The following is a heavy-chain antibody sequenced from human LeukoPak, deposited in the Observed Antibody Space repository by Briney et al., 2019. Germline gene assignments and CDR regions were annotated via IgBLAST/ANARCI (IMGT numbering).Heavy chain of an antibody. J-gene: IGHJ5*02. CDR2: IYYGGST. Sequence: ASETLSLTCTVSGGSINSYFWSWIRQPPGKGPEWIGYIYYGGSTNYNPSLKSRVTISLDTSKNQFSLNLSSVTAADTAMYYCARGIRQWGMAPRFDPWGQGTLVTVSS. D-gene: IGHD3-16*01. CDR3: ARGIRQWGMAPRFDP. CDR1: GGSINSYF. V-gene: IGHV4-59*01.